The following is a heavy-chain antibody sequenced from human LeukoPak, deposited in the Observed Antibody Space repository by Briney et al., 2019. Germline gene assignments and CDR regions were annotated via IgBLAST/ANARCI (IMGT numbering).Heavy chain of an antibody. CDR3: ARDSEPYYYYYGMDV. CDR1: GFTFSSYA. D-gene: IGHD1-14*01. Sequence: GGSLRLSCAASGFTFSSYAMHWVRQAPGKGLEWVAVISYDGSNKYYADSVKGRFTISRDNSENTLYLQMNSLRAEDTAVYYCARDSEPYYYYYGMDVWGQGTTVTVSS. V-gene: IGHV3-30-3*01. J-gene: IGHJ6*02. CDR2: ISYDGSNK.